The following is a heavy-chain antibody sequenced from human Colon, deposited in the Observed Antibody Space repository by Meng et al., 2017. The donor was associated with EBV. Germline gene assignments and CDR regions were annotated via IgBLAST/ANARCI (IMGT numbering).Heavy chain of an antibody. CDR3: ARVSSGWDYFDY. CDR2: TYYSGST. CDR1: GASVSSGGYY. V-gene: IGHV4-31*03. Sequence: QVLLQESGPGMVKPSQXPSLTCTVSGASVSSGGYYWTWIRQHPGKGLEWFGHTYYSGSTVYNPSLKRRVIISIDTCKNQFSLNLRSVTAADTAVYYCARVSSGWDYFDYRGQGTLVTVSS. J-gene: IGHJ4*02. D-gene: IGHD6-19*01.